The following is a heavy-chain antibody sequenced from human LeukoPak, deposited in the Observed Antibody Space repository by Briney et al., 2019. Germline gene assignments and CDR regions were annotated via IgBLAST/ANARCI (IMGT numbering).Heavy chain of an antibody. D-gene: IGHD3-10*01. CDR3: ARETNSYGPLGY. CDR1: GGSFRRGDYY. CDR2: IYHSGST. J-gene: IGHJ4*02. V-gene: IGHV4-30-4*02. Sequence: SDTLSLTSTLSGGSFRRGDYYWSWIREPPGKGLEWIGYIYHSGSTHYNPSLKSRVTISLDTSKNQFSLKLTSVTAADTAVYYCARETNSYGPLGYWGQGTLVSVSS.